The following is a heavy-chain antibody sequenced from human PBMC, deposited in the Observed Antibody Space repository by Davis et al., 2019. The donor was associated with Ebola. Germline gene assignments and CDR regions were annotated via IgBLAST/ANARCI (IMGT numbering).Heavy chain of an antibody. J-gene: IGHJ6*02. CDR2: IYHSGST. D-gene: IGHD2-2*02. CDR1: GGSISSSNW. CDR3: ARGGIVVVPAAILDYYYGMDV. V-gene: IGHV4-4*02. Sequence: MPSETLSLTCAVSGGSISSSNWWSWVRQPPGKGLEWIGEIYHSGSTYYNPSLKSRVTISVDTSKNQFSLKLSSVTAADTAVYYCARGGIVVVPAAILDYYYGMDVWGQGTTVTVSS.